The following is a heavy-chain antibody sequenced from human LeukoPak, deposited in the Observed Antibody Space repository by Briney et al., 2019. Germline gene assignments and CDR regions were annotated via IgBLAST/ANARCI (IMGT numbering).Heavy chain of an antibody. Sequence: PGGSLRLSCAASGFTFSSYSMNWVRQAPGKGLEWVSSISSSSYIYYADSVKGRFTISRDNAKNSLYLQMNSLRAEDTAVYYCARHDYGDKHFDYWGQGTLVTVSS. CDR3: ARHDYGDKHFDY. CDR2: ISSSSYI. CDR1: GFTFSSYS. J-gene: IGHJ4*02. D-gene: IGHD4-17*01. V-gene: IGHV3-21*01.